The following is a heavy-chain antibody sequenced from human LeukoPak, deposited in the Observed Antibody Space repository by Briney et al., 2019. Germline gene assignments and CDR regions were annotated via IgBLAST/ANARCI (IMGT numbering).Heavy chain of an antibody. J-gene: IGHJ4*02. CDR1: GFTFGTYD. D-gene: IGHD1-1*01. CDR3: SKKGQADNDGKPD. Sequence: PGGSLRLPCAASGFTFGTYDMYWIRQAPGKGLECVSSISRGGAYTYYADSVKGRFTISRDDSRNTLYLQMNSLRAEDTAVYYCSKKGQADNDGKPDWGQGTLVTVSS. CDR2: ISRGGAYT. V-gene: IGHV3-23*01.